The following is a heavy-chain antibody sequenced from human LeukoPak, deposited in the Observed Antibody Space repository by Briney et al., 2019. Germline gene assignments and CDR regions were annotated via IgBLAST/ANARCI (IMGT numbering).Heavy chain of an antibody. CDR3: ARVAGDNRQGADH. V-gene: IGHV4-38-2*02. Sequence: SETLSLTCNVSDSSISSNYYWGWIRQTPGKGLEWIGTVYHSGTTYHNPSLKSRVTVSMDTSKNQFSLKLSSVIAADTAVYYCARVAGDNRQGADHWGQGTLVTVSS. J-gene: IGHJ4*02. CDR2: VYHSGTT. D-gene: IGHD1-14*01. CDR1: DSSISSNYY.